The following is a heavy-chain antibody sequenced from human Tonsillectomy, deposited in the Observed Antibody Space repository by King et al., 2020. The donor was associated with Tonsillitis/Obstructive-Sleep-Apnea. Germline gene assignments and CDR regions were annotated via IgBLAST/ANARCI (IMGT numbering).Heavy chain of an antibody. Sequence: VQLVESGAEVKKPGESLRLSCKGSGYSFTSYWINWVRQMPGKGLEWMGRIDPSDAYTNYSPSFQGHVTISTDNSISTAYLQGSSLKAADTAMYYCARRHDYSSWLGDGMDVWGQGTTVTVSS. CDR1: GYSFTSYW. D-gene: IGHD6-13*01. CDR2: IDPSDAYT. V-gene: IGHV5-10-1*03. J-gene: IGHJ6*02. CDR3: ARRHDYSSWLGDGMDV.